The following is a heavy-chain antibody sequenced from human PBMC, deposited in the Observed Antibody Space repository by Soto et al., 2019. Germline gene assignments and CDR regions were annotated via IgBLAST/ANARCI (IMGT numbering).Heavy chain of an antibody. D-gene: IGHD6-6*01. V-gene: IGHV3-48*02. Sequence: GGSLRLSCAASGFTFSSYSMNWVRQAPGKGLEWVSYISSSSSTIYYADSVKGRFTISRDNAKNSLYLQMNSLRDEDTAVYYCARPEYSSSSYGMDVWGQGTTVTVAS. J-gene: IGHJ6*02. CDR2: ISSSSSTI. CDR1: GFTFSSYS. CDR3: ARPEYSSSSYGMDV.